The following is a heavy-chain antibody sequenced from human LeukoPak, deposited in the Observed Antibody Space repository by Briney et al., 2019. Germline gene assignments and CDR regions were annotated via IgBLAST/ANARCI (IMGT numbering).Heavy chain of an antibody. CDR1: GLTFNSYG. CDR3: ARGSGGYYNWFDP. Sequence: AGGSLRLSCAASGLTFNSYGMHWVRQAPGKGLEWVAVIWYDGSDKYYADSVKGRFTISRDNSKNTLYLQMSSLRAEDTAVYYCARGSGGYYNWFDPWGQGTLVIVSS. CDR2: IWYDGSDK. D-gene: IGHD3-10*01. J-gene: IGHJ5*02. V-gene: IGHV3-33*01.